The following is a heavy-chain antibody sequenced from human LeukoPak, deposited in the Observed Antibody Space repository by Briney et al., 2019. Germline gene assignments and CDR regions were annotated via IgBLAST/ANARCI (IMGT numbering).Heavy chain of an antibody. D-gene: IGHD4-17*01. V-gene: IGHV3-11*01. CDR1: GFTSSDYY. J-gene: IGHJ4*02. CDR2: ISSSGSTI. CDR3: ASSLYGDYELLDY. Sequence: PGGSLRLSCAASGFTSSDYYMSWIRQAPGKGLEWVSYISSSGSTIYYADSVKGRFTISRDNAKNSLYLQMNSLRAEDTAVYYCASSLYGDYELLDYWGQGTLVTVSS.